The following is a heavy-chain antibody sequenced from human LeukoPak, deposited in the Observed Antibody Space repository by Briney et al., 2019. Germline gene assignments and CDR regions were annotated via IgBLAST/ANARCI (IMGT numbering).Heavy chain of an antibody. CDR1: GGSFSGYY. J-gene: IGHJ4*02. Sequence: SETLSLTCAVYGGSFSGYYWSWIRQPPGKGLEWIGEINHSESTNYNPSLKSRVTISVDTSKNQFSLKLSSVTAADTAVYYGARGRLVPPRGSYYFDYWGQGTLVTVSS. D-gene: IGHD2-8*01. CDR2: INHSEST. CDR3: ARGRLVPPRGSYYFDY. V-gene: IGHV4-34*01.